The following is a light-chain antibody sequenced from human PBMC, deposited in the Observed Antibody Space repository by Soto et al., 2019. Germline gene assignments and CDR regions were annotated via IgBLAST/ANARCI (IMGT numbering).Light chain of an antibody. CDR3: QTWGTGIQV. Sequence: QSVLTQSPSASASLGASVKLTCTLSSGHSSYAIAWHQQQPEKGPRYLMKLNSDGSHSKGDGIPDRFSGSSSVAERYLTISSLQSEDEADDSCQTWGTGIQVFGGGTKLTV. V-gene: IGLV4-69*01. CDR2: LNSDGSH. CDR1: SGHSSYA. J-gene: IGLJ3*02.